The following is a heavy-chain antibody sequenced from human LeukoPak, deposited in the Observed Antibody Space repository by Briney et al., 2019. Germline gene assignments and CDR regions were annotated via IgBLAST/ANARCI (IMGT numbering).Heavy chain of an antibody. Sequence: PSETLSLTCNVAGVSISTHFWSWIRQSPGEGLEWIGFIYHSGTTNYNHSLKSRVTISIDTSKSEFSLKLTSLTAADTAVYFCAREANYYGSGSYFEGTFDYWGQGSLVTVSS. CDR3: AREANYYGSGSYFEGTFDY. V-gene: IGHV4-59*11. CDR2: IYHSGTT. CDR1: GVSISTHF. J-gene: IGHJ4*02. D-gene: IGHD3-10*01.